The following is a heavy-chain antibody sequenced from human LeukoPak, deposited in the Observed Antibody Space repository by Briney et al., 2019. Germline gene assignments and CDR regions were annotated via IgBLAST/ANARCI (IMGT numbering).Heavy chain of an antibody. CDR3: VYSGDYEKGY. V-gene: IGHV3-23*01. CDR2: ISGTGGYT. J-gene: IGHJ4*02. CDR1: GFTFSSYA. D-gene: IGHD4-17*01. Sequence: GGSLRLSCGASGFTFSSYAMTWVRQAPGKGLEWVSAISGTGGYTYYTDSVKGRFTISRDNSKNTLYLEMNSLRAEDTAVYYCVYSGDYEKGYWGQGTLVTVSS.